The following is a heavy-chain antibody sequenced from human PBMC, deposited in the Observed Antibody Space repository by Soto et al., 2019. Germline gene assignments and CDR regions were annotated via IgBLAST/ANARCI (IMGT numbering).Heavy chain of an antibody. CDR1: GGSISSSSYY. CDR3: ASSGAVAGTNWFDP. V-gene: IGHV4-39*01. CDR2: IYYSGST. D-gene: IGHD6-19*01. J-gene: IGHJ5*02. Sequence: SETLSLTCTVSGGSISSSSYYWGWIRQPPGKGLEWIGSIYYSGSTYYNPSLKSRVTISVDTSKNQFSLKLSSVTAADTAVYYCASSGAVAGTNWFDPWGQGTLVTVSS.